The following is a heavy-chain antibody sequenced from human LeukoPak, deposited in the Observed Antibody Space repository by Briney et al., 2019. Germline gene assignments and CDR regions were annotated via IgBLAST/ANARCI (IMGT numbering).Heavy chain of an antibody. D-gene: IGHD4-17*01. CDR3: AGGDFDYVVPY. Sequence: PSETLSLTCTVSGGSISSYYWSLIRQPPGKGLEWIGYIYYSGSTNYNPSLKSRVTISVDTSRNQFSLKLSSVTAADTAVYYCAGGDFDYVVPYWGQGTLVTVSS. V-gene: IGHV4-59*01. CDR1: GGSISSYY. CDR2: IYYSGST. J-gene: IGHJ4*02.